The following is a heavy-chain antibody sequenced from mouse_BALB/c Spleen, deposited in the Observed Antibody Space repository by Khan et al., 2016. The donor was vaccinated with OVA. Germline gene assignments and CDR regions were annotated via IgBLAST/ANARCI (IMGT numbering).Heavy chain of an antibody. D-gene: IGHD1-1*01. CDR1: GYTFTSYV. Sequence: EVQLVESGPELVKPGASVKMSCKASGYTFTSYVMHWVKQKPGQGLEWIGYISPNSDGSKYNEKFRGKATLTSDKSSSTAYMELSSLTSEDSAVYYCLLSFCYDGSAYGGFAYWGQGTLVTVSA. CDR2: ISPNSDGS. V-gene: IGHV1S136*01. J-gene: IGHJ3*01. CDR3: LLSFCYDGSAYGGFAY.